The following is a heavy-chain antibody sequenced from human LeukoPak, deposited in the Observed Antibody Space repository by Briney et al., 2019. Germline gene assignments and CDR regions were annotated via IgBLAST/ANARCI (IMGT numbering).Heavy chain of an antibody. CDR2: IKQDGSEK. CDR3: ARGLTPGDGQGPDWFDP. CDR1: RFTFSSYW. D-gene: IGHD5-24*01. Sequence: GGSLRLSCAASRFTFSSYWMSWVRQAPGKGLEWVTNIKQDGSEKYYVDSVKGRFTISRDNAKNSLYLQMNSLRAEDTAVYYCARGLTPGDGQGPDWFDPWGQGTLVTVSS. V-gene: IGHV3-7*01. J-gene: IGHJ5*02.